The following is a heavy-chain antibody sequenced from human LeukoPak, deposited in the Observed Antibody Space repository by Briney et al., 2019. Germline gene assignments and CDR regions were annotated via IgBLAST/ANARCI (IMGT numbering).Heavy chain of an antibody. J-gene: IGHJ3*02. CDR2: VDQDGSEK. Sequence: PGGSLRLSCAASGFIFNSYWMNWLRQAPGKGLEWVANVDQDGSEKYYVGSVKGRFTISRDNAKNSLYLQMNSLRVEDTAVYYCARGWASSLRKAFDIWGQGTMVTVSS. D-gene: IGHD3-16*01. CDR1: GFIFNSYW. V-gene: IGHV3-7*03. CDR3: ARGWASSLRKAFDI.